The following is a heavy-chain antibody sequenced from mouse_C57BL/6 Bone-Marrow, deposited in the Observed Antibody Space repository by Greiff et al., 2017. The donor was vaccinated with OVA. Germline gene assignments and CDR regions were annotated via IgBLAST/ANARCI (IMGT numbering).Heavy chain of an antibody. CDR1: GFTFSSYG. V-gene: IGHV5-6*01. D-gene: IGHD1-1*01. J-gene: IGHJ2*01. CDR3: ARHGDYGSFFDY. CDR2: ISSGGSYT. Sequence: EVKLVESGGDLVKPGGSLKLSCAASGFTFSSYGMSWVRQTPDKRLEWVATISSGGSYTYYPDSVKGRFTISRDNAKNTLYLQMSSLKSEYTAMYYCARHGDYGSFFDYWGQGTTLTVSS.